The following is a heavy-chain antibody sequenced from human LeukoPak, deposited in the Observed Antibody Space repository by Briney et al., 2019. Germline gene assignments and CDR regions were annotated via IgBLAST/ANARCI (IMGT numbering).Heavy chain of an antibody. CDR1: GYTSTGYY. CDR3: ASVYYDSSGYQDY. Sequence: GASVKVSCKASGYTSTGYYMHWVRQAPGQGLEWMGWINPNSGGTNYAQKFQGRVTMTRDTSISTAYMELSRLRSDDTAVYYCASVYYDSSGYQDYWGQGTLVTVSS. J-gene: IGHJ4*02. D-gene: IGHD3-22*01. V-gene: IGHV1-2*02. CDR2: INPNSGGT.